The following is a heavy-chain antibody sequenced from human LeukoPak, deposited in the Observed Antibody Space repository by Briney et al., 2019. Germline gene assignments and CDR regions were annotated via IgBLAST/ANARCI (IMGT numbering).Heavy chain of an antibody. CDR2: IKSERRGAAT. V-gene: IGHV3-15*01. J-gene: IGHJ4*02. CDR1: GFAFSDTW. Sequence: GGSLRLSCAASGFAFSDTWMSWVRQAPGKGLELVGHIKSERRGAATDYAAPVKGRFTISRDNSKNTLYLQMNSLRAEDTAVYYCARDSHYYDSSGYYYSGDYWGQGTLVTVSS. CDR3: ARDSHYYDSSGYYYSGDY. D-gene: IGHD3-22*01.